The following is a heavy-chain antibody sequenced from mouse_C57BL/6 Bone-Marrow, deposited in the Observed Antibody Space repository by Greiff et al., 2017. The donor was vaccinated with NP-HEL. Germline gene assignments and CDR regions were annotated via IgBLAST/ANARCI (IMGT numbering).Heavy chain of an antibody. Sequence: QVQLQQSGAELVRPGASVTLSCKASGYTFTDYEMHWVKQTPVHGLEWIGAIDPETGGTAYNQKFKGKAILTADKSSSTAYMELLSLTSEDSAVYYCTSSWAFAYWGQGTLVTVSA. CDR2: IDPETGGT. J-gene: IGHJ3*01. CDR1: GYTFTDYE. CDR3: TSSWAFAY. D-gene: IGHD1-1*01. V-gene: IGHV1-15*01.